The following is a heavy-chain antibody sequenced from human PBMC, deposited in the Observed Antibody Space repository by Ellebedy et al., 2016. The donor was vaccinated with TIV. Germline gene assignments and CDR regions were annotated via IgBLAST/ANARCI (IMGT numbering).Heavy chain of an antibody. CDR3: AKLPVAYNWNYADDD. D-gene: IGHD1-7*01. CDR2: IAGTGGTT. CDR1: GISLRSYA. V-gene: IGHV3-23*01. Sequence: GESLKISCAASGISLRSYAMSWVRQAPGKGLEWVSTIAGTGGTTYYRDSVKGRFTVSRDTSRNTLYLQMSSLRAEDKAVYYCAKLPVAYNWNYADDDWGQGTLVTVSS. J-gene: IGHJ4*02.